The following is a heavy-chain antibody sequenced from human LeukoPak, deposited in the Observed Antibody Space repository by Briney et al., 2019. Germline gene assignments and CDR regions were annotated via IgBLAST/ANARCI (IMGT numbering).Heavy chain of an antibody. Sequence: GGSLRLSCAASGFTFSSYAMSWVRQAPGKGLEWVSAISGGGGTTYYADSVKGRFTISRDNSKNTLYLQMNSLRAEDTAVYYCAKDQYYDSSGLFIGDYWGQGTLVTVSS. CDR1: GFTFSSYA. CDR3: AKDQYYDSSGLFIGDY. CDR2: ISGGGGTT. J-gene: IGHJ4*02. D-gene: IGHD3-22*01. V-gene: IGHV3-23*01.